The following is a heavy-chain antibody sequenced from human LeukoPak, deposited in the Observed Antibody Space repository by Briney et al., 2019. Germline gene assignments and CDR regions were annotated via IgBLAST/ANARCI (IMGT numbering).Heavy chain of an antibody. D-gene: IGHD5-12*01. J-gene: IGHJ6*02. CDR3: ARDPADIVATNFSNYYYYGMDV. V-gene: IGHV1-18*01. CDR2: ISAYNGNT. Sequence: GASVKVSCKASGYTFTSYGISWVRQAPGQGLGWMGWISAYNGNTNYAQKLQGRVTMTTDTSTSTAYMELRSLRSDDTAVYYCARDPADIVATNFSNYYYYGMDVWGQGTTVTVSS. CDR1: GYTFTSYG.